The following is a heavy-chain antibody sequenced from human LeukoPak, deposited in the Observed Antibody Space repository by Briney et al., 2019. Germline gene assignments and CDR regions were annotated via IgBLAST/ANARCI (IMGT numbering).Heavy chain of an antibody. CDR3: ARREVVFDY. J-gene: IGHJ4*02. Sequence: SETLSLTCTVSGGSIYGSSYYWGWIRQPPGKGLEWIATIHYSGKTYYNPFLKSRVTVSVDTSKNEFSLKLTSVTAVDTAVYYCARREVVFDYWGQGTLVTVSS. V-gene: IGHV4-39*01. D-gene: IGHD2-15*01. CDR2: IHYSGKT. CDR1: GGSIYGSSYY.